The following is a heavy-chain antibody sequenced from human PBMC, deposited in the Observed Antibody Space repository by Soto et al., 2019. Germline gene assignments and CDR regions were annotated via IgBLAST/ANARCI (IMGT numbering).Heavy chain of an antibody. CDR2: ISAYNGNT. Sequence: ASVKVSCKASGYTFTSYGISWVRQAPGQGLEWMGWISAYNGNTNYAQKLQGRVTMTTDTSTSTAYMELRSLRSDDTAVYYCARGLGYCISTCRPRIILDSGSCFGWFDPWGQGTRVTDS. D-gene: IGHD2-2*01. V-gene: IGHV1-18*01. CDR1: GYTFTSYG. CDR3: ARGLGYCISTCRPRIILDSGSCFGWFDP. J-gene: IGHJ5*02.